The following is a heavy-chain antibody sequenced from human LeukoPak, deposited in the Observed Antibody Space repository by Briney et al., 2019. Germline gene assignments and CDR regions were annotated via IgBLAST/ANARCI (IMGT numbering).Heavy chain of an antibody. J-gene: IGHJ4*02. D-gene: IGHD3-22*01. CDR2: ISSSSSYI. CDR3: ARETYYYDTSGYYHYYFDY. V-gene: IGHV3-21*01. Sequence: KLGGSLRLSCAASGFTFSSYSMNWGRQAPGKGLEWVSSISSSSSYIYYADSVKGRFTISTDNAKNSLYLQMNSLRAEDTAVYYCARETYYYDTSGYYHYYFDYWGQGTLVTVSS. CDR1: GFTFSSYS.